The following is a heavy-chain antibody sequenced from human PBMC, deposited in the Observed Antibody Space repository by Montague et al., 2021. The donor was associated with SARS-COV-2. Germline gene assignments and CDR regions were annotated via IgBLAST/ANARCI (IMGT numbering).Heavy chain of an antibody. CDR2: MSYGGSNK. D-gene: IGHD2-15*01. V-gene: IGHV3-30-3*01. CDR3: AREITASTYAMDV. CDR1: GFTFSTYA. Sequence: SLRLSCAASGFTFSTYAMNWVRQVPGKGLEWVAAMSYGGSNKYYADSVMGRFTISRDNSKNTLYLQMNSLRSEDTAVYYCAREITASTYAMDVWGQGTTVTVSS. J-gene: IGHJ6*02.